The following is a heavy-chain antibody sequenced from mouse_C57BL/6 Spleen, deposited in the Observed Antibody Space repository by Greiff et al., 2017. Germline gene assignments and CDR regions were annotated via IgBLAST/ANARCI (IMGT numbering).Heavy chain of an antibody. D-gene: IGHD1-1*01. CDR1: GFTFSDYG. J-gene: IGHJ4*01. V-gene: IGHV5-17*01. Sequence: EVKLVESGGGLVKPGGSLKLSCAASGFTFSDYGMHWVRQAPEKGLEWVAYISSGSSTIYYAETVKGRFTISRDNAKNTLFLQMTSLRSEDTAMYYCARTDYYEDAMDYWGQGTSVTVSS. CDR3: ARTDYYEDAMDY. CDR2: ISSGSSTI.